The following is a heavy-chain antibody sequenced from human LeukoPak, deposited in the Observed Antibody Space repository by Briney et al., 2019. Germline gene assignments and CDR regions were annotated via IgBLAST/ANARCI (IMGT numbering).Heavy chain of an antibody. CDR3: AKDHPDDYGDYIDY. CDR1: GFTFSSYG. D-gene: IGHD4-17*01. CDR2: ISYDGSNK. J-gene: IGHJ4*02. Sequence: GGSLRLSCAASGFTFSSYGMHWVGQAPGKGLEWVAVISYDGSNKYYADSVKGRFTIYRDNSKNTLYLQMNSLRAEDTAVYYCAKDHPDDYGDYIDYWGQGTLVTVSS. V-gene: IGHV3-30*18.